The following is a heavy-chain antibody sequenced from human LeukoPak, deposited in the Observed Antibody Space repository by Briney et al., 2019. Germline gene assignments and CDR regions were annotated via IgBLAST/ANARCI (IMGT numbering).Heavy chain of an antibody. Sequence: PSETLSLTCTVSGYSMSSGYYWGWIRQPPERGLEWIGNIFHGVTTFYNPSLMNRVAISVDTSKNQFSLKLTSVTAADTAVYYCARDATIAAPLMSWGQGTLVIVSS. V-gene: IGHV4-38-2*02. CDR2: IFHGVTT. CDR1: GYSMSSGYY. D-gene: IGHD6-13*01. J-gene: IGHJ4*02. CDR3: ARDATIAAPLMS.